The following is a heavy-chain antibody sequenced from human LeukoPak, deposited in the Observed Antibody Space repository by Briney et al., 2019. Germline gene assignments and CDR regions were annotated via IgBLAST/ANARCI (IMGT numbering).Heavy chain of an antibody. CDR3: ARDWVGDYAIDP. J-gene: IGHJ5*02. D-gene: IGHD4-17*01. CDR2: IYYSGST. CDR1: GGSISSGGYY. V-gene: IGHV4-31*03. Sequence: PSQTLSLTCTVSGGSISSGGYYWSWIRQHPGKGLEWIGYIYYSGSTYYNPSLKSRVTISVDTSKNQFSLKLSSVTAADTAVYYCARDWVGDYAIDPWGQGTLVTVPS.